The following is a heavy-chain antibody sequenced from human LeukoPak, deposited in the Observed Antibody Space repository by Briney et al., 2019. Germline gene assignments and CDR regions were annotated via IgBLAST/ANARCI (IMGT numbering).Heavy chain of an antibody. CDR1: GGSISSGSYY. J-gene: IGHJ6*02. V-gene: IGHV4-61*02. CDR3: AREVTDYDILTGYYNTGEHHYYYYGMDV. CDR2: IYTSGST. Sequence: SETLALTCTVSGGSISSGSYYWSWIRQPAGKGLEWIGRIYTSGSTNYNPSLKSRVTISVDTSKNQFSLKLSSVTAADTAVYYCAREVTDYDILTGYYNTGEHHYYYYGMDVWGQGTTVTVSS. D-gene: IGHD3-9*01.